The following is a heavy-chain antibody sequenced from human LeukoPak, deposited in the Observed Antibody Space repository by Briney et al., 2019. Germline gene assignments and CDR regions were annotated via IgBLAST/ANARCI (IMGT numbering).Heavy chain of an antibody. CDR3: ARPLIFGDAFDI. J-gene: IGHJ3*02. CDR2: IYHSGST. D-gene: IGHD3/OR15-3a*01. Sequence: SETLSLTCTVSGYSISSGYYWGWIRQPPGKGLEWIGSIYHSGSTYYNPSLKSRVTISVDTSKNQFSLKLSSVTAADTAVYYCARPLIFGDAFDIWGQGTMVTVSS. V-gene: IGHV4-38-2*02. CDR1: GYSISSGYY.